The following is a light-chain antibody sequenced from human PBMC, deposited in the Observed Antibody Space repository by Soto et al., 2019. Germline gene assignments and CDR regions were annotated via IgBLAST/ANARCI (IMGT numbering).Light chain of an antibody. CDR2: GAS. V-gene: IGKV3-15*01. Sequence: EIVMTQSPAPLSVSPGEKATHSCRAIQSVSSNLAWYQQKPGQAPRLLIYGASTRATGIPAKFSGSGSGTEFTLTISSLQSEDFAVYYCQQYNNWLSWTFGQGTKVDIK. CDR1: QSVSSN. J-gene: IGKJ1*01. CDR3: QQYNNWLSWT.